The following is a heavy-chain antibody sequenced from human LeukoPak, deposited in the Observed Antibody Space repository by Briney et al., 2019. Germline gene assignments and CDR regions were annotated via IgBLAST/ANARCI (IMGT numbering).Heavy chain of an antibody. D-gene: IGHD5-18*01. Sequence: SETLSLTCAVYGGSFSGYYWSWIRQPPGKGLEWIGEINHSGSTNYNPSLKSRVTISVDTSKNQFSLKLSSVTAADTAVYYCARAGYSYGYGYYYMDVWDKGTTVTVSS. CDR1: GGSFSGYY. CDR3: ARAGYSYGYGYYYMDV. J-gene: IGHJ6*03. CDR2: INHSGST. V-gene: IGHV4-34*01.